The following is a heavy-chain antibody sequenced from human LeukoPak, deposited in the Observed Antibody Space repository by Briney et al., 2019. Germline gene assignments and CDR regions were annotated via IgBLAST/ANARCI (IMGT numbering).Heavy chain of an antibody. D-gene: IGHD2-2*01. J-gene: IGHJ4*02. CDR2: ISGSVGST. CDR3: AKWGFRGTYCSSTSCQTLDY. CDR1: GFTFSSYA. V-gene: IGHV3-23*01. Sequence: GGSLRLSCAASGFTFSSYAMSWVRQAPGKGLGWVSAISGSVGSTYYADSVKGRFTISRDNSKNTLYLQMNSLRAEDTAVYYCAKWGFRGTYCSSTSCQTLDYWGQGTLVTVSS.